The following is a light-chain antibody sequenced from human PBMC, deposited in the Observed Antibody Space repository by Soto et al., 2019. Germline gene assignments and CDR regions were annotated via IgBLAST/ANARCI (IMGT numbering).Light chain of an antibody. V-gene: IGKV3D-15*02. CDR3: QQYGSSPGT. J-gene: IGKJ4*01. CDR2: GAS. CDR1: QSVSSN. Sequence: EKVMTQSPATLSVSPGERVTLSCRASQSVSSNLAWYQQKVGQAPRLLIYGASTRATGIPARFSGSGSGTDFTLTISTLEPEDFAVYYCQQYGSSPGTFGGGTKVDIK.